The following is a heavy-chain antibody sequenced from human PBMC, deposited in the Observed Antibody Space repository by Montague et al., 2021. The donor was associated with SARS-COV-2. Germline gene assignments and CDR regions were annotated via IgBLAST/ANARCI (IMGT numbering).Heavy chain of an antibody. D-gene: IGHD6-13*01. J-gene: IGHJ6*02. CDR3: TRDRGIAAADNYYYGMDV. CDR1: GDSIRSYH. Sequence: SETLSLTCTVSGDSIRSYHWTWIRQPPGKGLEWIGRISDSGRTXXXPSXXXRVTISVDTSKNQFFLNLRSIVAADTAIYYCTRDRGIAAADNYYYGMDVWGPGTTVTVSS. CDR2: ISDSGRT. V-gene: IGHV4-59*13.